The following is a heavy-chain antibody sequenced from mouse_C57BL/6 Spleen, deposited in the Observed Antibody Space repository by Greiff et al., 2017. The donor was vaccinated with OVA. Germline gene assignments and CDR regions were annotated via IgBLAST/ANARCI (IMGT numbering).Heavy chain of an antibody. Sequence: QVQLQQSGPELVKPGASVKISCKASGYAFSSSWMNWVKQRPGKGLEWIGRIYPGDGDTNYNGKFKGKATLTADKSSSTAYMQLSSLTSEDSAVYFCAKTTVEGNFDYWGQGTTLTVSS. D-gene: IGHD1-1*01. V-gene: IGHV1-82*01. J-gene: IGHJ2*01. CDR1: GYAFSSSW. CDR3: AKTTVEGNFDY. CDR2: IYPGDGDT.